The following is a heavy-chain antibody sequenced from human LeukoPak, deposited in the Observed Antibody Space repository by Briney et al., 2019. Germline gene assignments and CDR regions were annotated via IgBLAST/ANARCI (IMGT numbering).Heavy chain of an antibody. CDR3: ARPNGDFYNWFDT. D-gene: IGHD2-21*02. V-gene: IGHV1-18*01. Sequence: GASVKVSCKASGYTFTSYGISWVRQAPGQGLEWMGWINPTSGDTNYAQKFQDRVTLTRDTSISTAYMELTNLRSDDTVVYFCARPNGDFYNWFDTWGQGTLVTVSS. CDR2: INPTSGDT. J-gene: IGHJ5*02. CDR1: GYTFTSYG.